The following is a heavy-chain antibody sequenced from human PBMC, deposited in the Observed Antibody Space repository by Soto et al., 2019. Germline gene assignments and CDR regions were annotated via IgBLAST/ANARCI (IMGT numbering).Heavy chain of an antibody. V-gene: IGHV5-51*01. CDR3: ARQAYFGSGTYYSDY. D-gene: IGHD3-10*01. J-gene: IGHJ4*02. Sequence: PGESLKISCKASGYNFISYWIAWVRQMPGKGLEWMGIIYPGDSDATYSPSFEGQVTFSVDKSITTAYPQWVSLKASDTAMYYCARQAYFGSGTYYSDYLGQGTQVTVSS. CDR2: IYPGDSDA. CDR1: GYNFISYW.